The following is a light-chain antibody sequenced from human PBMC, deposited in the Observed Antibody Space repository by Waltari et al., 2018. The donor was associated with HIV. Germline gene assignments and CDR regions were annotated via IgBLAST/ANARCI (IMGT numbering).Light chain of an antibody. CDR3: GTWDSSLSAWV. CDR2: DNN. V-gene: IGLV1-51*01. J-gene: IGLJ3*02. CDR1: SSNIGNTY. Sequence: QSVLTQPPSVSAAPGQKVTISCSGSSSNIGNTYVPWYQQLPGTAPKLLIYDNNNRPSGIPDRFSGSESGTSATLGITGLQTGDEADYYCGTWDSSLSAWVFGGGTKLTVL.